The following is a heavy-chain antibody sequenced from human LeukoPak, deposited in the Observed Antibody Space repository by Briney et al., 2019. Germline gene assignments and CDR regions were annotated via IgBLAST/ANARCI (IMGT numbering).Heavy chain of an antibody. Sequence: GGSLRLSCAASGITFSTYAMTWVRQAPGKGLEWVSSISSSSSYIYYADSVKGRFTISRDNAKNSLYLQMNSLRAEDTAVYYCATAQKGHWGQGTLVTVSS. J-gene: IGHJ4*02. V-gene: IGHV3-21*01. CDR3: ATAQKGH. CDR1: GITFSTYA. CDR2: ISSSSSYI.